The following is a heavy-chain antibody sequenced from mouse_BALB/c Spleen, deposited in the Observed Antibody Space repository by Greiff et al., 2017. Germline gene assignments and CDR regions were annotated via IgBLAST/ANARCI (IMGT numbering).Heavy chain of an antibody. J-gene: IGHJ4*01. V-gene: IGHV3-6*02. CDR1: GYSITSGYY. CDR2: ISYDGSN. Sequence: DVKLQESGPGLVKPSQSLSLTCSVTGYSITSGYYWNWIRQFPGNKLEWMGYISYDGSNNYNPSLKNRISITRDTSKNQFFLKLNSVTTEDTATYYCATYRYDAGYYAMDYWGQGTSVTVSS. CDR3: ATYRYDAGYYAMDY. D-gene: IGHD2-14*01.